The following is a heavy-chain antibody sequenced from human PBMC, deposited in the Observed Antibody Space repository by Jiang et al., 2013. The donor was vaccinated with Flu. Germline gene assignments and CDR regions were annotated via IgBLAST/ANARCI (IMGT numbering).Heavy chain of an antibody. J-gene: IGHJ4*02. CDR3: ARRGITGAFDY. Sequence: GLVKPGGSLRLSCAASGFTFSSYSMNWVRQAPGKGLEWVSSISSSSSYIYYADSVKGRFTISRDNAKNSLYLQMSSLKASDTAMYYCARRGITGAFDYWGQGTLVTVSS. CDR1: GFTFSSYS. V-gene: IGHV3-21*04. D-gene: IGHD1-20*01. CDR2: ISSSSSYI.